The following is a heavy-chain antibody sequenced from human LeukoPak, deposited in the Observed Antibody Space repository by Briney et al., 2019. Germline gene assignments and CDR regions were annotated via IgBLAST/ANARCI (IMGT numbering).Heavy chain of an antibody. CDR3: ARETNNWALDY. J-gene: IGHJ4*02. D-gene: IGHD1-20*01. Sequence: PSETLSLTCTVSGSSISTYYWSWIRQSPGKGLEWIGFIQYSGNTKSNPSLKGRVTISLDMSKNQFSLSLTSVTAADTAVYYCARETNNWALDYWGQGTLVTVSS. V-gene: IGHV4-59*01. CDR2: IQYSGNT. CDR1: GSSISTYY.